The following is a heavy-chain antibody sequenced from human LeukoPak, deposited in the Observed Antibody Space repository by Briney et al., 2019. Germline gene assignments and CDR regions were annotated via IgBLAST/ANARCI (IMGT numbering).Heavy chain of an antibody. J-gene: IGHJ4*02. CDR3: AKSRQWLEYYFDY. Sequence: GRSLRLSCAASGFTFSSYGIHWVRQAPGKGLEWVAIISYDGSNKYYADSVKGGITISRDNSKNTAYLQMNSLRAEDTAVYYCAKSRQWLEYYFDYWGQGTLVTVSS. D-gene: IGHD6-19*01. V-gene: IGHV3-30*18. CDR2: ISYDGSNK. CDR1: GFTFSSYG.